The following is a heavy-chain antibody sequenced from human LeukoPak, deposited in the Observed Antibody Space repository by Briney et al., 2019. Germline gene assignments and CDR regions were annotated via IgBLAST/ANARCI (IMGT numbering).Heavy chain of an antibody. CDR3: ARANYDILTGYYKGAFDI. CDR2: IYSGGST. D-gene: IGHD3-9*01. Sequence: GGSLRLSCAASGFTVSSNYMSWVRQAPGKGLEWASVIYSGGSTYYADSVKGRFTISRDNSKNTLYLQMNSLRAEDTAVYYCARANYDILTGYYKGAFDIWGQGTMVTVSS. J-gene: IGHJ3*02. V-gene: IGHV3-53*01. CDR1: GFTVSSNY.